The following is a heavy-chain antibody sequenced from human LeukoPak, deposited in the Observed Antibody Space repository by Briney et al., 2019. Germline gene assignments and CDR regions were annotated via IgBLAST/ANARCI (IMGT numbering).Heavy chain of an antibody. CDR3: AKDFPHYYEVPHGMDV. D-gene: IGHD3-22*01. V-gene: IGHV3-11*04. J-gene: IGHJ6*02. Sequence: GGSLRLSCAASGFTVSSNYMSWVRQAPGKGLEWIAYISVRAGTIYYGDSAEGRFTISRDDAKNSLYLQMNGLRVEDTAIYYCAKDFPHYYEVPHGMDVWGQGTTVMVSS. CDR2: ISVRAGTI. CDR1: GFTVSSNY.